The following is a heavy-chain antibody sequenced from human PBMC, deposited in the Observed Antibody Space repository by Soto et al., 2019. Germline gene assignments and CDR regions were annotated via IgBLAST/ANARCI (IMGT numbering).Heavy chain of an antibody. D-gene: IGHD1-1*01. Sequence: SETLSLTCTVSGGSISSYYWSWIRQPPGKGLEWIGYIYYSGSTNYNPSLKSRVTISVDTSKNQFSLKLSSVTAADTAVYYCATGTTGTTYDYWGQGTLVTVSS. CDR3: ATGTTGTTYDY. J-gene: IGHJ4*02. CDR1: GGSISSYY. V-gene: IGHV4-59*01. CDR2: IYYSGST.